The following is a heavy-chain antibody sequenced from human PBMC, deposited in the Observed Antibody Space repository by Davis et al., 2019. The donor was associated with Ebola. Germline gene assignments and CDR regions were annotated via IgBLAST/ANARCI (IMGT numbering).Heavy chain of an antibody. CDR1: GFTFSSNS. D-gene: IGHD2-21*02. CDR3: VRDPALVVTGGGWFFGL. V-gene: IGHV3-21*01. Sequence: GESLKISCAASGFTFSSNSMNWVRQAPGKGLEWVSFISSSSSYIYYADSVKGRFPVSRDNAKTSLYLQMNSLRADDTAVYYCVRDPALVVTGGGWFFGLWGRGTLVTVSS. CDR2: ISSSSSYI. J-gene: IGHJ2*01.